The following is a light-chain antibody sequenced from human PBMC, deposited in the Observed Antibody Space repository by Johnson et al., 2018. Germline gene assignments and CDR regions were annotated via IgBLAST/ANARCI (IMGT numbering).Light chain of an antibody. CDR3: GTWASSLSAGNV. CDR1: SSNIGNNY. V-gene: IGLV1-51*02. CDR2: ENN. J-gene: IGLJ1*01. Sequence: QSVLTQPPSVSAAPGQKVTISCSGSSSNIGNNYVSWYQQLPGTAPKLLIYENNKRPSGIPDRFSGSKSGTSATLGITGLQTGHEADYYCGTWASSLSAGNVVGTGTKVTVL.